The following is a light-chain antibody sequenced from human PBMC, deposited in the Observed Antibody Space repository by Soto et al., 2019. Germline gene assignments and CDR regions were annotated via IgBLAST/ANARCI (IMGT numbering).Light chain of an antibody. CDR1: QSIAGY. V-gene: IGKV1-39*01. Sequence: DIQMTQSPSSLSASVGDRVTITCRASQSIAGYLNWYQQKPGKAPKLLIYAASSWQRGVPSRFSGSGSGTDFTLTISSLQPEDFATYYCQQSYSTPYTFGQGNKLEIK. CDR3: QQSYSTPYT. CDR2: AAS. J-gene: IGKJ2*01.